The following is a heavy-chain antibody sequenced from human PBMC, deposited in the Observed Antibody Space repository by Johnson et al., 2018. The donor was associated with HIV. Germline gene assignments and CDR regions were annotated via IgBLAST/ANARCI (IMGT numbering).Heavy chain of an antibody. D-gene: IGHD6-6*01. CDR1: GFTFSSYD. CDR2: IGTAGDT. V-gene: IGHV3-13*01. Sequence: VQLVESGGGVVQPGGSLRLSCAASGFTFSSYDMHWVRQATGKGLEWVSAIGTAGDTYYPGSVKGRFTISRENAKNSLYLQMNSLRAGDPAVYYGAGVLQLVQGAFYIWGQGTMVTVSS. CDR3: AGVLQLVQGAFYI. J-gene: IGHJ3*02.